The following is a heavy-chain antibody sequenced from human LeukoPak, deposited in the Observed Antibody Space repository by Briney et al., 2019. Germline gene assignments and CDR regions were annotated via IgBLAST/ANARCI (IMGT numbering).Heavy chain of an antibody. D-gene: IGHD6-13*01. V-gene: IGHV4-59*12. CDR2: MHHSGSI. CDR1: GGSISSYY. CDR3: AGGHSSSWYRFFDY. J-gene: IGHJ4*02. Sequence: PSETLSLTCTVSGGSISSYYWSWIRQPPGKGLEWIGYMHHSGSINYNPSLKSRVTMSIDTSRNQFSLRLSSVTAADTAVYYCAGGHSSSWYRFFDYWGQGTLVTVSS.